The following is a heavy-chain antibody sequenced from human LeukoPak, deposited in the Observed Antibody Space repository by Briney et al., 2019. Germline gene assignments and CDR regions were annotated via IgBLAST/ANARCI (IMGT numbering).Heavy chain of an antibody. Sequence: PGGSLRLSCAASGFTFSSYSMNWVRQAPGKGLEWVSSISSSSSYIYYADSVKGRFTISRDNAKNSLYLQMNSLRAEDTAVYYCARGSYFIAAAGRGFDYWGQGTLVTVSS. CDR1: GFTFSSYS. CDR3: ARGSYFIAAAGRGFDY. CDR2: ISSSSSYI. D-gene: IGHD6-13*01. J-gene: IGHJ4*02. V-gene: IGHV3-21*01.